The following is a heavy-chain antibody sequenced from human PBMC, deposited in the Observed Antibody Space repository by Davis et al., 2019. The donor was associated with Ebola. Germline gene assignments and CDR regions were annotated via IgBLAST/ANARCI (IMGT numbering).Heavy chain of an antibody. J-gene: IGHJ4*02. CDR2: IYYSGST. CDR3: ARGHGYSYGYFDY. CDR1: GGSISSSSYY. Sequence: PSETLSLTCTVSGGSISSSSYYWGWIRQPPGKGLEWIGSIYYSGSTYYNPSLKSRVTISVDTSKNQFSLKLSSVTAADTAVYYCARGHGYSYGYFDYWGQGTLVTVSS. D-gene: IGHD5-18*01. V-gene: IGHV4-39*01.